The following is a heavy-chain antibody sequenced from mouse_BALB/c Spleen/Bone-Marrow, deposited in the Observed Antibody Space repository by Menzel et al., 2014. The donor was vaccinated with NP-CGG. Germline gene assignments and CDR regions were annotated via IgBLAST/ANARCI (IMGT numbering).Heavy chain of an antibody. V-gene: IGHV2-2*02. CDR2: IWSGGST. D-gene: IGHD2-10*02. J-gene: IGHJ2*01. CDR3: ASSSMVD. CDR1: GFSLTSYG. Sequence: QVQLKQSGPGLVQPSQSLSITCTVSGFSLTSYGVHWVRQSPGKGLEWLGVIWSGGSTDYNAALISRLSISKDNSKSXVFFKMNSLQANDTAIYYCASSSMVDWGQGTTLTVSS.